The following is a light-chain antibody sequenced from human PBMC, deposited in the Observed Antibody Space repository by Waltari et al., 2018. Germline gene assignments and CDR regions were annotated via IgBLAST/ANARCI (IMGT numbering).Light chain of an antibody. CDR2: KGS. CDR3: QSADSSGNTYV. V-gene: IGLV3-25*02. CDR1: ALPKKY. Sequence: SYELTRPPSVSVSPGQTARITCSGDALPKKYAYRYQQKPGQAPVLVLYKGSERPSGIPARFSGSSSGTTVTLTISGVQAEDEADYYCQSADSSGNTYVFGIGTKVTVL. J-gene: IGLJ1*01.